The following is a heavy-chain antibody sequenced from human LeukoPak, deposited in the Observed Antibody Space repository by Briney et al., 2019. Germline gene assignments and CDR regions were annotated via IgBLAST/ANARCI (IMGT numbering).Heavy chain of an antibody. V-gene: IGHV3-11*01. Sequence: GGSLRLSCAASGFTFSDYYMSWIRQAPGKGLEWVSYISSSGSTIYHADSVKGRFTISRDNAKNSLYLQMNSLRAEDTAVYYCARVIIPRWNYFDYWGQGTLVTVSS. CDR3: ARVIIPRWNYFDY. D-gene: IGHD4-23*01. CDR1: GFTFSDYY. J-gene: IGHJ4*02. CDR2: ISSSGSTI.